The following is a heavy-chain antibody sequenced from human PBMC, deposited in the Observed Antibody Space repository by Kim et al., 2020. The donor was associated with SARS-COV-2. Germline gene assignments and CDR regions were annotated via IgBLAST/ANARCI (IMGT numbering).Heavy chain of an antibody. D-gene: IGHD3-10*01. V-gene: IGHV1-69*13. CDR1: GGSFSSYA. CDR2: IIPIFGTA. CDR3: ARDSGAYDRPRFWRY. J-gene: IGHJ4*02. Sequence: SVKVSCKASGGSFSSYAISWVRQAPGQGLEWVGGIIPIFGTANYAQKFQGRVTITADESTSTAYMELSSLRSDDTAVYHCARDSGAYDRPRFWRYWGQGTLVTVSS.